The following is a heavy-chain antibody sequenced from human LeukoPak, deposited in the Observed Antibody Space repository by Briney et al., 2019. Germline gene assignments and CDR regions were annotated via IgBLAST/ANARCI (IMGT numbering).Heavy chain of an antibody. CDR1: GFTFSSYA. V-gene: IGHV3-30*04. D-gene: IGHD6-19*01. CDR3: AKPPPHSSGWYVQRNIVPFDY. CDR2: ISYDGSNK. Sequence: GGSLRLSCAASGFTFSSYAMHWVRQAPGKGLEWVAVISYDGSNKYYADSVKGRFTISRDNSKNTLYLQMNSLRAEDTAVYYCAKPPPHSSGWYVQRNIVPFDYWGQGTLVTVSS. J-gene: IGHJ4*02.